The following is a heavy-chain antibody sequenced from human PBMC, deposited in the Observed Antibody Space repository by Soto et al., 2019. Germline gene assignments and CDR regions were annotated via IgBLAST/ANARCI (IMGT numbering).Heavy chain of an antibody. D-gene: IGHD3-3*01. V-gene: IGHV3-23*01. CDR1: GFTFSSYA. CDR2: ISGSGGST. J-gene: IGHJ4*02. Sequence: PGGSLRLSCAASGFTFSSYAMSWVRQAPGKGLEWVSAISGSGGSTYYADSVKGRFTISRDNSKNTLYLQMNSLRAEDTAVYYCAKVSKPGITIFGVVPNFDYWGQGTLVTVSS. CDR3: AKVSKPGITIFGVVPNFDY.